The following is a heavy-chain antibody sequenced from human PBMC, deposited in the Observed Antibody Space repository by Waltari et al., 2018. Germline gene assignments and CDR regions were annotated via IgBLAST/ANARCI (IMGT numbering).Heavy chain of an antibody. CDR3: ATLTGAYDWYFDL. V-gene: IGHV4-59*12. J-gene: IGHJ2*01. CDR1: GGSISSYY. Sequence: QVQLQESGPGLVKPSETLSLTCTVSGGSISSYYWSWIRQPPGKGLEWIGYIYYSGSTNYNPSLKSRVTISVDTSKNQFSLKLSSVTAADTAVYYCATLTGAYDWYFDLWGRGTLVTVSS. CDR2: IYYSGST. D-gene: IGHD2-21*01.